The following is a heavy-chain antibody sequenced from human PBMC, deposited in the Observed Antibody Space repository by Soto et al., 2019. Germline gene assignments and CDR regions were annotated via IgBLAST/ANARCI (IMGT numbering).Heavy chain of an antibody. J-gene: IGHJ6*02. CDR2: INPDNGNT. Sequence: GASVKVSCKASGYTFTRSGISWVRQAPGQGLEWLGWINPDNGNTNYAQHLQGRVSLTTDTSTSTAYMDLRSLRSEDTAVYYCARHVPAAGYYYGMDVWGQGTTVTLSS. CDR1: GYTFTRSG. D-gene: IGHD2-2*01. CDR3: ARHVPAAGYYYGMDV. V-gene: IGHV1-18*01.